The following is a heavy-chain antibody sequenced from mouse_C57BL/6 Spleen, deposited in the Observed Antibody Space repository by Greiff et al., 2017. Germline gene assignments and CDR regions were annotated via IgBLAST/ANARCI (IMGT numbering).Heavy chain of an antibody. CDR3: ARDDQLFYFDY. CDR2: ISDGGSYT. V-gene: IGHV5-4*01. J-gene: IGHJ2*01. D-gene: IGHD4-1*02. CDR1: GFTFSSYA. Sequence: EVKLMESGGGLVKPGGSLKLSCAASGFTFSSYAMSWVRQTPEKRLEWVATISDGGSYTYYPDNVKGRFTISRDNAKNNLYLQMSHLKSEDTAMYYCARDDQLFYFDYWGQGTTLTVSS.